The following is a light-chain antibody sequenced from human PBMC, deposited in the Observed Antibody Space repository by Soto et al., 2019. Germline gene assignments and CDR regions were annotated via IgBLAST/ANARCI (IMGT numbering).Light chain of an antibody. CDR3: QHIDTFRLT. CDR1: QGISSW. Sequence: DIQLTQSPSSVSASVGDRVTIPCRATQGISSWLAWYQQKPGKAPKLLIYAASSLQSGVPSRVSGSGAGTEFTRTVTSLQPADVATDDCQHIDTFRLTFGGGTKVDIK. V-gene: IGKV1-12*01. CDR2: AAS. J-gene: IGKJ4*01.